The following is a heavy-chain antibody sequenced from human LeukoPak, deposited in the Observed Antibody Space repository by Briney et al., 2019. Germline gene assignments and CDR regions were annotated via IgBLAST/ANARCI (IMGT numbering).Heavy chain of an antibody. V-gene: IGHV3-23*01. D-gene: IGHD6-13*01. Sequence: GGSLRLSCAASGFTFSSYAMSWVRQAPGKGLEWVSAISGSGGSTYYADSVKGRFTISRDNSKNTLYLQMNSLRAEDTAVYYCAKFIAAAGTPAEYFQHWGQGTLVTVSS. CDR1: GFTFSSYA. CDR3: AKFIAAAGTPAEYFQH. J-gene: IGHJ1*01. CDR2: ISGSGGST.